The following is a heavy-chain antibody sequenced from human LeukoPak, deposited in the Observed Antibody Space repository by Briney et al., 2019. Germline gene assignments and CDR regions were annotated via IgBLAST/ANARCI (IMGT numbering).Heavy chain of an antibody. Sequence: PSQTLSLTCTVSGGSISSYYWSWIRQPAGRGLDWIGRIYSSGNTNYNPSLKSRVTMSVDTSKNQLSLNLSSVTAADTAVYYCAREYSSGRYFDYWGQGTLVTVPS. CDR2: IYSSGNT. D-gene: IGHD6-19*01. CDR1: GGSISSYY. J-gene: IGHJ4*02. V-gene: IGHV4-4*07. CDR3: AREYSSGRYFDY.